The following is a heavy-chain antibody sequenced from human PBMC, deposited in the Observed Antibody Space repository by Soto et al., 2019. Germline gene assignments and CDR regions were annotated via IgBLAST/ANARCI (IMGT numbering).Heavy chain of an antibody. D-gene: IGHD3-3*01. CDR3: ARPVQDPYDFWSGYKGYYYYYMDV. V-gene: IGHV5-51*01. CDR2: IYPGDSDT. Sequence: PGESLKISCKGSGYSFTSYWIGWVRQMPGKDLEWMGIIYPGDSDTRYSPSFQGQVTISADKSISTAYLQWSSLKASDTAMYYCARPVQDPYDFWSGYKGYYYYYMDVWGKGTTVTVSS. J-gene: IGHJ6*03. CDR1: GYSFTSYW.